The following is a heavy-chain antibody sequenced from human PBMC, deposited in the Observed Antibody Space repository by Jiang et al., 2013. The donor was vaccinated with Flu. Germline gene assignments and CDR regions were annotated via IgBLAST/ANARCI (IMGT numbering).Heavy chain of an antibody. V-gene: IGHV4-39*01. D-gene: IGHD3-3*01. Sequence: YYNPSLRSRVTMSVDTSENQFSLKVDSVTAADTAIYYCASGPMEWLMTKYWFDPWGQGTLVTVSS. CDR3: ASGPMEWLMTKYWFDP. J-gene: IGHJ5*02.